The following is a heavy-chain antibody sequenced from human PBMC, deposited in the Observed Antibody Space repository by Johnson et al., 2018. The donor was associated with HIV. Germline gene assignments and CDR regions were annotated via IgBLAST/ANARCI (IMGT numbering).Heavy chain of an antibody. J-gene: IGHJ3*02. CDR2: ISYDGSNK. CDR3: ARDGPTRLVGARGVFDAFDI. V-gene: IGHV3-30*04. Sequence: QVQLVESGGGVVQPGRSLRLSCAASGFTFSSYAMHWVRQAPGKGLEWVAVISYDGSNKYYADSVKGRFTISRDNSKNTLYLQMNSLRAEETAVYYCARDGPTRLVGARGVFDAFDIWGQGTMVTVSS. CDR1: GFTFSSYA. D-gene: IGHD1-26*01.